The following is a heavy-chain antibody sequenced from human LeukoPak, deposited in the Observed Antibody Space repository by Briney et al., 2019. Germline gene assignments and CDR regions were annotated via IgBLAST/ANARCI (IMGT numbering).Heavy chain of an antibody. CDR1: GGSISSYY. V-gene: IGHV4-59*12. CDR2: IYYSGST. CDR3: ARGRFGGYGMNV. D-gene: IGHD4-23*01. J-gene: IGHJ6*02. Sequence: SETLSLTCTVSGGSISSYYWSWIRQPPGKGLEWIGYIYYSGSTNYNPSLKSRVTISVDTSKNHLSLGLTSVTAADTAVYYCARGRFGGYGMNVWGQGTTVTVSS.